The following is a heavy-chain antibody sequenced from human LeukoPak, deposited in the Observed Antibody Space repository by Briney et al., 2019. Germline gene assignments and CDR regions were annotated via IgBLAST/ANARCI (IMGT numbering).Heavy chain of an antibody. J-gene: IGHJ5*02. CDR2: IWYDGSNK. D-gene: IGHD3-10*01. CDR3: ARDDYYGSGSYGNNWFDP. Sequence: GGSLRLSCAASGFTFSSYGMHWVRQAPGKGLEWVAVIWYDGSNKYYADSVKGRFTISRDNSKNTLYLQMNSLRAEDTAVYYCARDDYYGSGSYGNNWFDPWGQGTLVTVSS. V-gene: IGHV3-33*01. CDR1: GFTFSSYG.